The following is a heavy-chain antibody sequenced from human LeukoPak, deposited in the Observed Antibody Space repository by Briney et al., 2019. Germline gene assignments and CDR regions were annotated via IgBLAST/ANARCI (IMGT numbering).Heavy chain of an antibody. V-gene: IGHV4-34*01. CDR1: GGSFSDYY. CDR3: ARGTAFDY. CDR2: IYYSGST. J-gene: IGHJ4*02. Sequence: SETLSLTCAVYGGSFSDYYWGWIRQPPGKGLEWIGSIYYSGSTYYNPSLKSRVTISVDTSKNQFSLKLSSVTAADTAVYYCARGTAFDYWGQGTLVTVSS.